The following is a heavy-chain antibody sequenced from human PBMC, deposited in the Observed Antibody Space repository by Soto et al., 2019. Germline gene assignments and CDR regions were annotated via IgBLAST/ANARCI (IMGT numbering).Heavy chain of an antibody. CDR2: IYHSGST. CDR3: ARGGVDYYDSSGYYFSPYYFDY. V-gene: IGHV4-30-2*01. J-gene: IGHJ4*02. Sequence: SETLSLTCTVSGGSMSSGEYYWSWIRQPPGKGLEWIGYIYHSGSTYYNPSLKSRVTISVDRSKNQFSLKLSSVTAADTAVYYCARGGVDYYDSSGYYFSPYYFDYWGQGTLVTVSS. D-gene: IGHD3-22*01. CDR1: GGSMSSGEYY.